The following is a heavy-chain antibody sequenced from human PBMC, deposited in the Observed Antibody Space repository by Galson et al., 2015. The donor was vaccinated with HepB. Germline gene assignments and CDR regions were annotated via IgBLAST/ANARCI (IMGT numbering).Heavy chain of an antibody. CDR2: ISSSSSYT. V-gene: IGHV3-21*05. Sequence: SLRLSCAASGFTFSSYSMNWVRQAPGKGLEWVSYISSSSSYTNYADSVKGRFTISRDNAKNSLYLQMNSLRAEDTAVYYCARSLAPDYDDSSGYYYLGAFDIWGQGTMVTVSS. CDR3: ARSLAPDYDDSSGYYYLGAFDI. CDR1: GFTFSSYS. J-gene: IGHJ3*02. D-gene: IGHD3-22*01.